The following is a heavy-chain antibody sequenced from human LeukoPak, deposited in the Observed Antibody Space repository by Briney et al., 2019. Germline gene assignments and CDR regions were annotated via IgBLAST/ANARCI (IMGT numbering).Heavy chain of an antibody. D-gene: IGHD3-22*01. J-gene: IGHJ4*02. V-gene: IGHV3-66*01. CDR2: IYSGGST. Sequence: PGGSLRLSCAASGFTFSSYAMSWVRQAPGKGLEWVSVIYSGGSTYYADSVKGRFTISRDNSKNTLYLQMNSLRAEDTAVYYCARAPRGDYYDSRGYFDYWGQGTLVTVSS. CDR1: GFTFSSYA. CDR3: ARAPRGDYYDSRGYFDY.